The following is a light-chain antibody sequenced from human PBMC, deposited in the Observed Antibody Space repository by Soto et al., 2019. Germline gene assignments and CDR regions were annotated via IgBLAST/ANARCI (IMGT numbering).Light chain of an antibody. CDR1: QSLSTRS. V-gene: IGKV3D-20*02. J-gene: IGKJ5*01. CDR3: QQRSNWLIT. Sequence: EIVLPQSPGTLSLSPGARLTLSCRTSQSLSTRSLAWYQQKPGQAPRLLIHDTSTRATGIPARFSGSGSGTEFTLTISSLQSEDVAVYYCQQRSNWLITFGQGTRLEIK. CDR2: DTS.